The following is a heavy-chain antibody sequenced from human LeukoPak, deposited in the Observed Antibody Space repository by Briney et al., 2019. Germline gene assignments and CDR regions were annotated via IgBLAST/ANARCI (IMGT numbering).Heavy chain of an antibody. D-gene: IGHD3-22*01. CDR2: IYYSGST. CDR1: GGSFSGYY. J-gene: IGHJ6*03. Sequence: SETLSLTCAVYGGSFSGYYWSWIRQPPGKGLEWIGYIYYSGSTNYNPSLKGRVTISVDTSKNQFSLKLSSVTAADTAVYYCARDYEGNYFYYMDVWGKGTTVTVSS. CDR3: ARDYEGNYFYYMDV. V-gene: IGHV4-59*12.